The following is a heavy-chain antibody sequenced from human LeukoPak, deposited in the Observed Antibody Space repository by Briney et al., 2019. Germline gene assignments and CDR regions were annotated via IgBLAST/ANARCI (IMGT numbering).Heavy chain of an antibody. D-gene: IGHD3-22*01. CDR2: ISGSGGST. Sequence: GGSLRLSCAASGFTFSSYAMSWVRQAPGKGLEWVSAISGSGGSTYYADSVKGRFTISRDNSKNTLYLQMNSLRAEDTAVYYCAKDKRYYDSSGSPYYYYGMDVWGQGTTVTVSS. CDR1: GFTFSSYA. V-gene: IGHV3-23*01. J-gene: IGHJ6*02. CDR3: AKDKRYYDSSGSPYYYYGMDV.